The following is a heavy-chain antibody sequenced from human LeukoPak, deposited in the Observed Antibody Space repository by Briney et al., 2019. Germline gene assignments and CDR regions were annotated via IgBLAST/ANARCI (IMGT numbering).Heavy chain of an antibody. Sequence: GGSLRLSCAASGFTFSSYAMSWVRQAPGKGLEGVAAISGSGGSTYYADSVKGRFTISRDNSKDTLYLQMNSLRAEDTAVYYCARPDYYDSSGYDYWGQGTLVTVSS. CDR3: ARPDYYDSSGYDY. CDR1: GFTFSSYA. CDR2: ISGSGGST. D-gene: IGHD3-22*01. J-gene: IGHJ4*02. V-gene: IGHV3-23*01.